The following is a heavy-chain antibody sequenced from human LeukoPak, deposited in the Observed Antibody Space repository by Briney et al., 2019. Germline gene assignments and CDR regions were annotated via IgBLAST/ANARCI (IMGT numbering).Heavy chain of an antibody. V-gene: IGHV3-74*01. J-gene: IGHJ6*03. CDR3: ARDPRRSSSWSPFKYYYYMDV. CDR2: INSDGSST. Sequence: GGSLRLSCAASRFTFSSYWMHWVRQAPGKGLVWVSRINSDGSSTSYADSVKGRFTISRDNAKNTLYLQMNSLRAEDTAVYYCARDPRRSSSWSPFKYYYYMDVWGKGTTVTVSS. CDR1: RFTFSSYW. D-gene: IGHD6-13*01.